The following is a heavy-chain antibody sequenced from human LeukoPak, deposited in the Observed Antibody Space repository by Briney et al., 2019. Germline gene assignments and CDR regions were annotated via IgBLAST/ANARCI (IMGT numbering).Heavy chain of an antibody. J-gene: IGHJ4*02. D-gene: IGHD6-13*01. V-gene: IGHV3-23*01. CDR1: GFTFSSYA. CDR3: XXXXQQYYFDY. Sequence: GGSLRLSCAASGFTFSSYAMSWVRQAPGKGLEWVSAISGSGGSTYYADSVKGRFTISRDNSKNTLYLQMNSLRAEDTAVYYXXXXXQQYYFDYWGQGTLVTVSS. CDR2: ISGSGGST.